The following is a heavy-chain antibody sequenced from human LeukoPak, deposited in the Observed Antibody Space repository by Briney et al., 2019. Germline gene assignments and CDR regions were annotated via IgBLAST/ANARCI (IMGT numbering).Heavy chain of an antibody. CDR2: INTGSGNT. CDR1: GHTITNYA. J-gene: IGHJ4*02. V-gene: IGHV1-3*04. D-gene: IGHD3-22*01. CDR3: ARAGGDYYDSSAYPLDF. Sequence: ASVKVSFKASGHTITNYAMQWVRQAPGQRLEWMGWINTGSGNTRYSQKFQGRVTFNRDTSASTVYMELSSLRSEDTAVYYCARAGGDYYDSSAYPLDFWGQGTLVTVSS.